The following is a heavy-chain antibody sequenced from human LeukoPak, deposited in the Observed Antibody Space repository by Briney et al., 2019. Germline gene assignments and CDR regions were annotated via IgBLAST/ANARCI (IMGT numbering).Heavy chain of an antibody. CDR2: IYSGENT. CDR3: ARDRGESDGWPVFDC. V-gene: IGHV3-53*01. CDR1: GFTVSSNR. J-gene: IGHJ4*02. D-gene: IGHD5-24*01. Sequence: GGSLRLSCAASGFTVSSNRISWVRQAPGKGLEWVSTIYSGENTYYADSVKGRFIISRDNSKNKLYLQMHSLRAEDTALYYCARDRGESDGWPVFDCWGQGTLVTVSS.